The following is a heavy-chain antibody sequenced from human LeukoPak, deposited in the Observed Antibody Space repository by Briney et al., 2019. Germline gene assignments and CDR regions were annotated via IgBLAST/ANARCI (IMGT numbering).Heavy chain of an antibody. V-gene: IGHV1-8*03. CDR1: GYTFTSYD. Sequence: ASVKVSCEASGYTFTSYDINWVRQATGQGLEWMGWMNPNSGNTGYAQKFQGRVTITRNTSISTAYMELSSLRSEDTAVYYCARDQRQQLARPDAFDIWGQGTMVTVSS. CDR2: MNPNSGNT. J-gene: IGHJ3*02. D-gene: IGHD6-13*01. CDR3: ARDQRQQLARPDAFDI.